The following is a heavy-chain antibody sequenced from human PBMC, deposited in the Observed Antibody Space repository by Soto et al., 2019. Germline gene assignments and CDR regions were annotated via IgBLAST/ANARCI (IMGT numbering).Heavy chain of an antibody. CDR2: TYSRSKWDN. CDR1: RDSVSSNTAS. Sequence: PSQTLSPTCAISRDSVSSNTASWNWVRQPPSRGLEWRGRTYSRSKWDNDSAVSVKSRIMINPDTSKNQFSLSLNSVTLEDTAVYYCAKGNKRGPKTGYAVDPWGQGIQVTVSS. CDR3: AKGNKRGPKTGYAVDP. V-gene: IGHV6-1*01. D-gene: IGHD5-12*01. J-gene: IGHJ5*02.